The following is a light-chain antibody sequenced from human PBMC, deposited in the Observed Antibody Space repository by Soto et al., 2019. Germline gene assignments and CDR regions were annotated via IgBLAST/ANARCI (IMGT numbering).Light chain of an antibody. J-gene: IGLJ2*01. CDR1: RPNIGSNT. V-gene: IGLV1-44*01. CDR2: SND. Sequence: QSVLTQPPSASGTPGQRVTMSCSASRPNIGSNTVNWYQQFPGTAPKVLIYSNDQRPSGVPDRFSGSKSDTSASLAISGLQSEDEADYYCAAWDDSLKVVVFGGGTKLTVL. CDR3: AAWDDSLKVVV.